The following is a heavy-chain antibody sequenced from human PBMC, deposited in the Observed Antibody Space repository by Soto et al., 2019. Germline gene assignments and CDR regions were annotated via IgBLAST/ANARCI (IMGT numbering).Heavy chain of an antibody. Sequence: GGSLRLSCAASGFSFSSYEMNWVRQAPGKGLEWVSYISDSGRTIYYADSVKGRFTISRDNAKNSLYLQMNSLSAEDTAVYYCATFPRSSKRGYWGQGTLVTVSS. CDR3: ATFPRSSKRGY. CDR1: GFSFSSYE. CDR2: ISDSGRTI. J-gene: IGHJ4*02. D-gene: IGHD4-4*01. V-gene: IGHV3-48*03.